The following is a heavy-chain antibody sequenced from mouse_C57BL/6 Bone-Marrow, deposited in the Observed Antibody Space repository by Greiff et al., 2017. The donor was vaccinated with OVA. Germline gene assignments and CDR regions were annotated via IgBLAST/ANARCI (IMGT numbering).Heavy chain of an antibody. CDR2: INPNNGGT. CDR1: GYTFTDYN. CDR3: ARSPPHYYGSSLFDY. Sequence: DVKLQESGPELVKPGASVKIPCKASGYTFTDYNMDWVKQSHGKSLEWIGDINPNNGGTIYNQKFKGKATLTVDKSSSTAYMELRSLTSEDTAVYYCARSPPHYYGSSLFDYWGQGTTLTVSS. D-gene: IGHD1-1*01. J-gene: IGHJ2*01. V-gene: IGHV1-18*01.